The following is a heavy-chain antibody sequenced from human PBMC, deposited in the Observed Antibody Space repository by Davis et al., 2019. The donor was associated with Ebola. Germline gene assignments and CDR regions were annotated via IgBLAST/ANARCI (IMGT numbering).Heavy chain of an antibody. V-gene: IGHV3-11*06. CDR2: ITNSGSFT. D-gene: IGHD2-8*02. CDR3: ARELRTGGVVFDS. Sequence: GESLKISCAASGFTFSDHYMSWIRQAPGKGLEWVSYITNSGSFTNDADSVKGRFTVSRDNSKSTMFLQMNGLRAEDTAVYYCARELRTGGVVFDSWGQGTLVSVSS. CDR1: GFTFSDHY. J-gene: IGHJ4*02.